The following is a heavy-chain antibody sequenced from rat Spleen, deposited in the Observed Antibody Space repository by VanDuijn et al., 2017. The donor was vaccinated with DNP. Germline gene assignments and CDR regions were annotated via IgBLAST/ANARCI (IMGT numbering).Heavy chain of an antibody. Sequence: EVKLVESGGGLVQPGGSLQLSCAASEFNFNDFWMAWVRQAPGKGLEWIGEINKDGSTTNYTPTLRDRFTISRDNAQNTLYLQMSNLGSEETAIYYCARGLCDYWGQGVMVTVSS. V-gene: IGHV4-2*01. CDR1: EFNFNDFW. CDR2: INKDGSTT. J-gene: IGHJ2*01. CDR3: ARGLCDY.